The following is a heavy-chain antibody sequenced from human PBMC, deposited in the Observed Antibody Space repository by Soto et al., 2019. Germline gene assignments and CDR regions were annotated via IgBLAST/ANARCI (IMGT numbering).Heavy chain of an antibody. CDR1: GFTFSSYS. V-gene: IGHV3-21*01. Sequence: GGSLRLSCAASGFTFSSYSMNWVRQAPGKGLEWVSSISSSSSYIYYADSVKGRFTISRDNAKNSLYLQMNSLRAEDTAVYYCARDEYYYDSSGPMSDFDYWGQGTLVTVSS. CDR3: ARDEYYYDSSGPMSDFDY. CDR2: ISSSSSYI. D-gene: IGHD3-22*01. J-gene: IGHJ4*02.